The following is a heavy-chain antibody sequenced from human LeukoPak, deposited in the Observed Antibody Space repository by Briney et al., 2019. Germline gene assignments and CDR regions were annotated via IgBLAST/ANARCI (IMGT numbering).Heavy chain of an antibody. CDR1: GGTFSSYA. J-gene: IGHJ4*02. Sequence: ASVKVSCKASGGTFSSYAISWVRQAPGQGLEWMGGIIPIFGTANYAQKFQGRVTITTYESTSTAYMELSSLRSEDTAVYYCASNSEIAVAGTWGFDYWGQGTLVTVSS. CDR3: ASNSEIAVAGTWGFDY. CDR2: IIPIFGTA. D-gene: IGHD6-19*01. V-gene: IGHV1-69*05.